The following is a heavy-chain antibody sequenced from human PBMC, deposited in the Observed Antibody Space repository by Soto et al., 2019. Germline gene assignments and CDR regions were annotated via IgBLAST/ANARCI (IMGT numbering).Heavy chain of an antibody. CDR1: VGSISSSSYY. J-gene: IGHJ6*02. V-gene: IGHV4-39*01. D-gene: IGHD3-10*01. Sequence: QLQLQESGPGLVKPSETLSLTCTVSVGSISSSSYYWGWIRQPPGKGLEWIGSIYYSGSTYYNPSLKSRVTISVDTSKNQFSLKLSSVTAADTAVYYCARHNAYGSGSYYSYYYYGMDVWGQGTTVTVSS. CDR3: ARHNAYGSGSYYSYYYYGMDV. CDR2: IYYSGST.